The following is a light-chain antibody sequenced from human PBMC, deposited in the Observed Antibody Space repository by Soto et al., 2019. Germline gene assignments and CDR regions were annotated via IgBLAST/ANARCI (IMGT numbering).Light chain of an antibody. CDR2: AAS. V-gene: IGKV1-39*01. CDR1: QSISSY. Sequence: DIQMTQSPSSLAASVGDRVTTTCRVSQSISSYLNWYQQKPGEAPKLLIDAASSVQSGVPSRFSRSGAGTDFTLTISTLQPEDFATYYYQQSYSTPRTFGHVTK. J-gene: IGKJ2*02. CDR3: QQSYSTPRT.